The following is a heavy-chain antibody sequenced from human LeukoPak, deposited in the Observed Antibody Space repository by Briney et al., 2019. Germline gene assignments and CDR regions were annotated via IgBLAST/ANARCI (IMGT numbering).Heavy chain of an antibody. D-gene: IGHD3-3*01. CDR2: ISPDGTKK. Sequence: PGKSLRLSCAASGFSSSGYAMHRVRQAPGKGLEWVAFISPDGTKKYYADSVKGRFTISRDDSKNIFNLRMDSLRAEDTAVYYCTRDGNSIFGVIIPYYFDYWGLGSQVIVSS. CDR1: GFSSSGYA. V-gene: IGHV3-30*01. J-gene: IGHJ4*02. CDR3: TRDGNSIFGVIIPYYFDY.